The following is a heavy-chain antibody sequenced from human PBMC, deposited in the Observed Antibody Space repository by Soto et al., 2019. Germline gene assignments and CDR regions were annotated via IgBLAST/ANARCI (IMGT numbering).Heavy chain of an antibody. CDR2: INHSGST. J-gene: IGHJ4*02. D-gene: IGHD4-17*01. CDR3: ARGYGGTLDY. V-gene: IGHV4-34*01. CDR1: GGSFSGYY. Sequence: PSETLSLTCAVYGGSFSGYYWSWIRQPPGKGLEWIGEINHSGSTNYNPSLKSRVTISVDTSKNQFSLKLSSVTAADTAVYYCARGYGGTLDYWGQGTLVTVSS.